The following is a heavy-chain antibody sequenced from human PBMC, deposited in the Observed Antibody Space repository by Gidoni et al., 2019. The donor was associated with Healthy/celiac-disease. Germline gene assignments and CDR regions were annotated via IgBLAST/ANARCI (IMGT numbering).Heavy chain of an antibody. J-gene: IGHJ3*02. Sequence: QVQLQESGPGLVKPSGTLSLTCAVSGGSLSSSNWWSWVRQPPGKGLEWIGEIHHSGMTNYNPSLKSRVTISVDKSKNQFSLKLSSVTAADTAVYYCARDPALRWLKAFDIWGQGTMVTVSS. V-gene: IGHV4-4*02. CDR1: GGSLSSSNW. CDR3: ARDPALRWLKAFDI. D-gene: IGHD3-22*01. CDR2: IHHSGMT.